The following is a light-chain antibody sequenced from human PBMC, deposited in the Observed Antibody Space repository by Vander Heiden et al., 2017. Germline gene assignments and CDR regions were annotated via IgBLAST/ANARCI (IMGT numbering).Light chain of an antibody. Sequence: EIVLTPSPGTLSLSTGERATLSCRASQSVSSSYLAWYQQKPGQAPRLLIYGASSRATGIPDRFSGSGSGTDFTLTISRLEPEDFAVYYCQQYGSSPPTFGQGTKVEIK. CDR3: QQYGSSPPT. CDR1: QSVSSSY. CDR2: GAS. J-gene: IGKJ1*01. V-gene: IGKV3-20*01.